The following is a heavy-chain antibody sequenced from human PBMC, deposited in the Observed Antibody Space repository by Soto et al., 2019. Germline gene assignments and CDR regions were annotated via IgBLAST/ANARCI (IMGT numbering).Heavy chain of an antibody. D-gene: IGHD6-6*01. V-gene: IGHV1-24*01. J-gene: IGHJ6*02. CDR3: ATGDRGIAAREGGYYYYYGMDV. CDR2: FDPEDGET. Sequence: ASVKVSCKVSGYTLTELSMHCVRQAPGKGLEWMGGFDPEDGETIYAQKFQGRVTMTGDTSTDTAYMELSSLRSEDTAVCYCATGDRGIAAREGGYYYYYGMDVWGQGTTVTVSS. CDR1: GYTLTELS.